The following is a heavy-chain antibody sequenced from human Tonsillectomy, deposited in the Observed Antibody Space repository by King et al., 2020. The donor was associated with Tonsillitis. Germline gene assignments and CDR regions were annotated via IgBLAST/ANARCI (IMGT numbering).Heavy chain of an antibody. V-gene: IGHV1-24*01. CDR2: FDPEDGET. D-gene: IGHD6-19*01. Sequence: QLVQSGAEVKKPGASVKVSCKVSGYTLTELSMHWVRQAPGKGLEWMGGFDPEDGETIYAQKFQGRVTLTEDSSTDTAYMELRSLRSEDTAVYYCATDRLTVAGLRNLDYWGQGTLVTVSS. CDR1: GYTLTELS. CDR3: ATDRLTVAGLRNLDY. J-gene: IGHJ4*02.